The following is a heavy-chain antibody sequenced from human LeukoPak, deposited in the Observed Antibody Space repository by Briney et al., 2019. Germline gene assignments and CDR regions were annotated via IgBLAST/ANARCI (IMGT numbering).Heavy chain of an antibody. J-gene: IGHJ6*03. D-gene: IGHD3-10*01. CDR1: GFTFSSYA. CDR3: AKSSWIGDHYMDV. Sequence: PGGSLRLSCAASGFTFSSYAMSWVRQAPGKGLEWVSAISGSGGSTYYADSVKGRFTISRDNSENTLYLQMNSLRAEDTALYYCAKSSWIGDHYMDVWGKGTTVTVSS. CDR2: ISGSGGST. V-gene: IGHV3-23*01.